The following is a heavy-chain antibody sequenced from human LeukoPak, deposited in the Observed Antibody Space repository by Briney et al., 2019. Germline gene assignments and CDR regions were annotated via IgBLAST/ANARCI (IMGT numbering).Heavy chain of an antibody. Sequence: SETLSLTCTVSGGSISSSSYYWGWIRQPPGKGLEWIGSIYYSGSTYYNPSLKSRVTISVDTANNQFSLKVTSVTATDTGVYYCARRAPVAGLGFFDYWGQGALVIVSS. CDR1: GGSISSSSYY. V-gene: IGHV4-39*01. CDR2: IYYSGST. CDR3: ARRAPVAGLGFFDY. D-gene: IGHD6-19*01. J-gene: IGHJ4*02.